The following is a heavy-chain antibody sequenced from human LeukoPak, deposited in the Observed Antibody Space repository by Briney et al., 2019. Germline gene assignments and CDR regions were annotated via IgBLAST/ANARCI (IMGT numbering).Heavy chain of an antibody. J-gene: IGHJ3*02. D-gene: IGHD3-3*01. CDR3: ARFPYDFWTRSLDAFDI. V-gene: IGHV4-30-4*08. CDR2: IYYSGST. CDR1: GGSISSGDYY. Sequence: SQTLSLTCTVSGGSISSGDYYWSWIRQPPGKGLEWIGYIYYSGSTYYNPSLKSRVTISVDTSKNQFSLKLSSVTAADTAVYYCARFPYDFWTRSLDAFDIWGQGTMVTVSS.